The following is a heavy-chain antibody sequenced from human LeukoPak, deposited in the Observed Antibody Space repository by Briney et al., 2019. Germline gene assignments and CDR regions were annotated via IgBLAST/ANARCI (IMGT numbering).Heavy chain of an antibody. Sequence: TTSETLSLTCAVYGGSFSGYYWSWIRQPPGKGLEWIGEINHSGSTNYNPSLKSRVTISVDTSKNQFSLKLSSVTAADTAVYYCARLALRYFDWLSQDDAFDIWGQGTMVTVSS. V-gene: IGHV4-34*01. CDR1: GGSFSGYY. CDR3: ARLALRYFDWLSQDDAFDI. J-gene: IGHJ3*02. D-gene: IGHD3-9*01. CDR2: INHSGST.